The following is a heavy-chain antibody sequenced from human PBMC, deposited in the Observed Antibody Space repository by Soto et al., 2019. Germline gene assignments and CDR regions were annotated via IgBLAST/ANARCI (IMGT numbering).Heavy chain of an antibody. V-gene: IGHV4-61*01. Sequence: LSLTCSVSGDSVSSGNYFWSWMRQPPGKGLEWIGYVSNSGNTNYNPSLKSRATISVDTSKNQFSLQLTSVTAADTAAYHCARTDSRGSWAAWFWGQGILVTVSS. J-gene: IGHJ4*02. CDR3: ARTDSRGSWAAWF. CDR2: VSNSGNT. CDR1: GDSVSSGNYF. D-gene: IGHD3-22*01.